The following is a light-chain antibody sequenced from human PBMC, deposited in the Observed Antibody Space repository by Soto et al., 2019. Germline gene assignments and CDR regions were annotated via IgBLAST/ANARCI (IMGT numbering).Light chain of an antibody. CDR2: DVS. CDR1: SSDVGGYNY. V-gene: IGLV2-14*01. CDR3: SSYTSSSTLV. J-gene: IGLJ2*01. Sequence: QSALTQPASVSGSPGQSITISCTGTSSDVGGYNYVSWYQQHPGKAPKLMIYDVSNRPSGVSNRFSGCKSGNTASLTISGLQAEDEAAYYCSSYTSSSTLVFGGGTQLTVL.